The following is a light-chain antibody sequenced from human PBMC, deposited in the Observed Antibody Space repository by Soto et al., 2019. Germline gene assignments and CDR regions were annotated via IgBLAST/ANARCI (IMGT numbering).Light chain of an antibody. CDR1: QNISRF. V-gene: IGKV1-39*01. Sequence: DIQMTQSPSALSASVGDRVTVTCRASQNISRFLNWYQQKPGKAPQLLIYAASGLQSGVPSRVSGSASGTDLTLTISSLQHEDFAAYYCQQSYSTPPTFGQGTKEDIK. J-gene: IGKJ2*01. CDR2: AAS. CDR3: QQSYSTPPT.